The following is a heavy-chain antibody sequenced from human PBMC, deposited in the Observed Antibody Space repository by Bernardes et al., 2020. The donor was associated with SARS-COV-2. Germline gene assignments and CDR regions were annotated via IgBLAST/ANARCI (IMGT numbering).Heavy chain of an antibody. CDR2: INPNNGDT. Sequence: ASVKVSCKTSEYTFTGYYIHWVRQAPGQGLEWMGWINPNNGDTNYAQKFQGRVTMTTDTSITTAYMEVRSLRSDDTAIYYCATSILVGSFDIWGQGTMVTVSS. CDR3: ATSILVGSFDI. V-gene: IGHV1-2*02. CDR1: EYTFTGYY. J-gene: IGHJ3*02. D-gene: IGHD1-26*01.